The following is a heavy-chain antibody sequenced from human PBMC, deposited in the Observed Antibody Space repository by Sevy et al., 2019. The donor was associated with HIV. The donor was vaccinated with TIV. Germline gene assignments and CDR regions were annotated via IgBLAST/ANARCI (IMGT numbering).Heavy chain of an antibody. CDR2: IRSRAKNYVT. J-gene: IGHJ4*02. Sequence: GGSLRLSCAASGATFSGSAIHWVRQPSGKGLEWVGRIRSRAKNYVTEYGAPVKGRLSISRDDSKNTTYLQMNSLKAEDTAIYFCTSGGLSQKTGLYVDFWGPGTLVTVSS. CDR3: TSGGLSQKTGLYVDF. CDR1: GATFSGSA. D-gene: IGHD2-15*01. V-gene: IGHV3-73*01.